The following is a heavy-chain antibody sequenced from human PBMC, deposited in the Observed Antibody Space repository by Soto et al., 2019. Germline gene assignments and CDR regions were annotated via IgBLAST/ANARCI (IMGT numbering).Heavy chain of an antibody. D-gene: IGHD5-12*01. CDR2: IMPIFRTP. CDR3: ARDKDRLQLGGNYYYILDV. CDR1: GYTFTSYY. Sequence: ASVKVSCKASGYTFTSYYMHWVRQAPGQGLEWMGGIMPIFRTPDYAQKFQARVTITADESTSTAYMELSGLRSDDTAVYYCARDKDRLQLGGNYYYILDVWGQGTTVTVS. J-gene: IGHJ6*02. V-gene: IGHV1-69*13.